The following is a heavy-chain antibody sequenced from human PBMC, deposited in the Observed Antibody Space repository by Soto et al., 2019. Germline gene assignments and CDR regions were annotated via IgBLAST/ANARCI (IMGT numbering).Heavy chain of an antibody. CDR1: GGSVSSGSYY. CDR3: ARPSGSTPYYYYYYGMDV. V-gene: IGHV4-61*01. CDR2: IYYSGST. D-gene: IGHD3-10*01. Sequence: PSETLSLTCTVSGGSVSSGSYYWSWIRQPPGKGLEWIGYIYYSGSTNYNPSLKSRVTISVDTSKNQFSLKLSSVTAADTAVYYCARPSGSTPYYYYYYGMDVWGQGTTVTVSS. J-gene: IGHJ6*02.